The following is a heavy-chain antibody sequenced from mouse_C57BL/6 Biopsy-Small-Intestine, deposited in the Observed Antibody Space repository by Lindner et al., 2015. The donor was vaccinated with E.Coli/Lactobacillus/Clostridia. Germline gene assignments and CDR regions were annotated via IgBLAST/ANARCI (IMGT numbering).Heavy chain of an antibody. CDR1: GYTFTSYG. J-gene: IGHJ3*01. Sequence: VQLQESGAELARPGASVKLSCKASGYTFTSYGISWVKQRTGQGLEWIGEIYPRSGNTYYNEKFKGKATLTADKSSSTAYMQLSSLTSEDSAVYYCARGEVSAYWGQGTLVTVSA. V-gene: IGHV1-81*01. CDR2: IYPRSGNT. CDR3: ARGEVSAY.